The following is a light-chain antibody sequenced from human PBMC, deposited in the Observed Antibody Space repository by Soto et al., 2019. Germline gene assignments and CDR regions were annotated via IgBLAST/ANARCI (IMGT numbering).Light chain of an antibody. CDR3: CSYAGSSTFYVV. CDR2: EVS. Sequence: QSALTQPASVSGSPGQSITISCTGTSSDVGSYNLVSWYQQHPGKAPKLMIYEVSKRPSGVSNRFSGSKSGNTASLTISGLQAEDEDEYYCCSYAGSSTFYVVFGGGTKLTVL. V-gene: IGLV2-23*02. CDR1: SSDVGSYNL. J-gene: IGLJ2*01.